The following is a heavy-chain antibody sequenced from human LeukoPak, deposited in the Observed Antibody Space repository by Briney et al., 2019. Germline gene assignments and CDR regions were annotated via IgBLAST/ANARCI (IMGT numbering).Heavy chain of an antibody. D-gene: IGHD3-10*01. V-gene: IGHV3-30-3*01. CDR3: ASQGGLLWFGELSGGMDV. J-gene: IGHJ6*02. CDR2: ISYDGSNK. CDR1: GFTFSSYA. Sequence: GGSLRLSCAASGFTFSSYAMNWVRQAPGKGLEWVAFISYDGSNKYYADSVKGRFTISRDNSKNTLYLQMNSLRAEDTAVYYCASQGGLLWFGELSGGMDVWGQGTTVTVSS.